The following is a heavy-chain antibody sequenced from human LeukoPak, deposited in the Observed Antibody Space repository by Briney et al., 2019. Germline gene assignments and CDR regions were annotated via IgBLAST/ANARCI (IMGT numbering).Heavy chain of an antibody. V-gene: IGHV3-53*01. Sequence: PGGSLRLSCAASGLTVSSNYMSWVRQAPGKGLEWVSVIYSGGSTYYADSVRGRFTISRDNSKNTLYLQMNSLRAEDTAVYYCAREGVTTGDFDYWGQGTLVTVSS. CDR3: AREGVTTGDFDY. J-gene: IGHJ4*02. D-gene: IGHD2-21*02. CDR1: GLTVSSNY. CDR2: IYSGGST.